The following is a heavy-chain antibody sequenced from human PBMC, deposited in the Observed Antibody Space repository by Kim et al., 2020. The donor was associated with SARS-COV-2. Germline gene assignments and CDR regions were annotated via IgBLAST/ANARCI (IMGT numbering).Heavy chain of an antibody. CDR2: IDTNTGNP. J-gene: IGHJ4*02. CDR1: GYTFTTHA. V-gene: IGHV7-4-1*02. CDR3: AREWGIAAAPQLDS. D-gene: IGHD6-13*01. Sequence: ASVKVSCKASGYTFTTHALNWARQAPGKGLEWMGWIDTNTGNPTYAQGFTGRFVFSLDTSVSTAYLQISGLESADSATYYCAREWGIAAAPQLDSWGQG.